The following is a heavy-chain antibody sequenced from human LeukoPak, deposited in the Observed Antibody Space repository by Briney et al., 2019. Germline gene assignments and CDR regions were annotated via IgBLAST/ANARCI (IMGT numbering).Heavy chain of an antibody. Sequence: SETLSLTCTVSVGSISTSNYYWGWIRQPPGKGLAWIGEINHIGSTNYNPSLKSRVTISVDTSKHQFSLKLSSVTAAETAVYYCTRGRSRRQHFDYWGQGTLVTVSS. D-gene: IGHD4-17*01. V-gene: IGHV4-39*07. J-gene: IGHJ4*02. CDR3: TRGRSRRQHFDY. CDR2: INHIGST. CDR1: VGSISTSNYY.